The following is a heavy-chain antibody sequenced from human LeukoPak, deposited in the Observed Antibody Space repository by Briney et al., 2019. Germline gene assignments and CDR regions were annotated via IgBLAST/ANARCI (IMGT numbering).Heavy chain of an antibody. CDR3: AREKDYGDYADWFDP. J-gene: IGHJ5*02. Sequence: PSETLSLTCTVSGGSISSYYWSWIRQPPGKGLEWIGYIYYSGSTNYNPSLKSRVTISVDTSKNQFSLKLSSVTAAGTAVYYCAREKDYGDYADWFDPWGQGTLVTVSS. D-gene: IGHD4-17*01. CDR1: GGSISSYY. V-gene: IGHV4-59*01. CDR2: IYYSGST.